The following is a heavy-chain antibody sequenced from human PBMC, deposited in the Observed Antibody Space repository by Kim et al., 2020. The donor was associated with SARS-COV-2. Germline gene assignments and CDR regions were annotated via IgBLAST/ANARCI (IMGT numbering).Heavy chain of an antibody. Sequence: VGYADSMNGRFTISRDNATSSGYLQNNSLRPEATALYYCAKRNGNFFGFDVWGQGTTVTVSS. V-gene: IGHV3-9*01. J-gene: IGHJ6*02. D-gene: IGHD2-8*01. CDR3: AKRNGNFFGFDV. CDR2: V.